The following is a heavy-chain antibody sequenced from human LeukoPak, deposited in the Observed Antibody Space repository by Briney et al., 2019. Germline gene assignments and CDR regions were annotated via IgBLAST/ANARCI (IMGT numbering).Heavy chain of an antibody. V-gene: IGHV3-21*01. CDR3: ASGSAPYYYGSGTYGGIAFDI. CDR1: GFTFISYS. CDR2: ISSSSSYI. J-gene: IGHJ3*02. D-gene: IGHD3-10*01. Sequence: GGSLRLSCAASGFTFISYSMNWVRQAPGKGLEWVSSISSSSSYIYYADSVKGRFTISRDNAKNSLYLQMNSLRAEDTAVYYCASGSAPYYYGSGTYGGIAFDIWGQGTMVTVSS.